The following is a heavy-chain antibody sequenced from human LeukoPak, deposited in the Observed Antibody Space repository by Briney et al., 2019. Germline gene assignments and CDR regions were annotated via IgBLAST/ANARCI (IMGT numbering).Heavy chain of an antibody. Sequence: GGSLRLSCAASGFTFSTYAMSWVRQAPGKGLEWVSAISGSGGSTYYADSVKGRFTISRDNSKNTLYLQMNSLRAEDTSIYYCAKALEQKTVIALDCWVQGSVVTVSS. CDR2: ISGSGGST. J-gene: IGHJ4*02. CDR3: AKALEQKTVIALDC. CDR1: GFTFSTYA. D-gene: IGHD6-13*01. V-gene: IGHV3-23*01.